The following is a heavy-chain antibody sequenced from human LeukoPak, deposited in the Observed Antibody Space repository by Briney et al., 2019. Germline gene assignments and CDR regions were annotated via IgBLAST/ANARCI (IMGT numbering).Heavy chain of an antibody. CDR1: GDSVSSNSAA. CDR2: TYYRSKWYN. CDR3: ARGNNKDPQWELQHGAFDI. V-gene: IGHV6-1*01. J-gene: IGHJ3*02. D-gene: IGHD1-26*01. Sequence: PSQTLSLTCAISGDSVSSNSAAWNWIRQSPSRGLEWLGRTYYRSKWYNDYAVSVKSRITINPDTSKNQFSLQLNSVTPEDTAVYYCARGNNKDPQWELQHGAFDIWGQGTMVTVSS.